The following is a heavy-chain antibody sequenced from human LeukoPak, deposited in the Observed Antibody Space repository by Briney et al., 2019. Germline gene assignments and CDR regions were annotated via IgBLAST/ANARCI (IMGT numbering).Heavy chain of an antibody. D-gene: IGHD2-2*01. CDR2: IYPGDSDT. Sequence: GESLKISCKGSGYSLTSYWIGWVRQMPGKGLEWMGIIYPGDSDTRYSPPFQGQVTISGDKSISTAYLQWSSLKASDTAMYYCARLTSLDCSTNSCSLDYFDYWGQGTLVTVSS. CDR1: GYSLTSYW. CDR3: ARLTSLDCSTNSCSLDYFDY. J-gene: IGHJ4*02. V-gene: IGHV5-51*01.